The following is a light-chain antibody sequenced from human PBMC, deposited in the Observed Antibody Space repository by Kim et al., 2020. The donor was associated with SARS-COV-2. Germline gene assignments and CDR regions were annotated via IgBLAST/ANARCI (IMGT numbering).Light chain of an antibody. CDR3: QQYNT. Sequence: DIQMTQSPSTLSASVGDRVTITCRASQSISSWLAWYQQKPGKAPKLLIYKASTLESGVPSRFSGSASGTEFTLTISSLQPDDFATYYYQQYNTFGQGTKVDIK. J-gene: IGKJ1*01. V-gene: IGKV1-5*03. CDR2: KAS. CDR1: QSISSW.